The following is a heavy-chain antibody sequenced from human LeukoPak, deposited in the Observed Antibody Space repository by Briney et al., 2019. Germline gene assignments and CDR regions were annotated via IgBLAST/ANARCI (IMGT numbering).Heavy chain of an antibody. V-gene: IGHV3-23*01. CDR1: GFTFSSYA. Sequence: GGSLRLSCAASGFTFSSYAMSWVRQTPGKGLEWVSAISSSGGGTHYADSVKGRFTISRDNAKNSLYLQMNSLRAEDTAVYYCARDFSYDILTGYNKPFDYWGQGTLVTVSS. CDR3: ARDFSYDILTGYNKPFDY. CDR2: ISSSGGGT. D-gene: IGHD3-9*01. J-gene: IGHJ4*02.